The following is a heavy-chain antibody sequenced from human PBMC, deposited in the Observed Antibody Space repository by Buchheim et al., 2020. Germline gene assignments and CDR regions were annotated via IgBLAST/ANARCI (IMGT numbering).Heavy chain of an antibody. CDR1: GFTFSFYI. Sequence: EVQMLESGGGLAQPGGSLRLSCEVSGFTFSFYIMSWVRQSPGKGLEWVSSISDSGDKTQYAESVKGRFTVSRDNSRNTLYLQMNSLRDEDTAVYYCVKSEHVTVSSGWNGGHYFGQWGQGTL. V-gene: IGHV3-23*01. D-gene: IGHD6-19*01. J-gene: IGHJ4*02. CDR2: ISDSGDKT. CDR3: VKSEHVTVSSGWNGGHYFGQ.